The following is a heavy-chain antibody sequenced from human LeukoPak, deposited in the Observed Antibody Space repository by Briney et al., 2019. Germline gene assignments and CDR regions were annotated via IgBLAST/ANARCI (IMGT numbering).Heavy chain of an antibody. CDR2: FDPEDGET. D-gene: IGHD3-9*01. CDR1: GYTLTQLS. CDR3: ATGGDILTGYYFDY. Sequence: GASVKVSCKVSGYTLTQLSMHWVRQAPGKGLEWMGGFDPEDGETIYAQKFQGRVTMTEGTSTDTAYMELSSLRSEDTAVYYCATGGDILTGYYFDYWGQGTLVTVSS. J-gene: IGHJ4*02. V-gene: IGHV1-24*01.